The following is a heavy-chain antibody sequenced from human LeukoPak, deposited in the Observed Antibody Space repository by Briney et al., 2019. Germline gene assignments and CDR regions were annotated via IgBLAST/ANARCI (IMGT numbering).Heavy chain of an antibody. CDR1: GFTFSNYW. V-gene: IGHV3-74*01. CDR2: INSDARGT. CDR3: AKDLLSSGIRYFDY. J-gene: IGHJ4*02. D-gene: IGHD6-25*01. Sequence: GGSLRLSCAASGFTFSNYWMHWVRQAPGKGLVWVSRINSDARGTSYADSVKGRFTISRDNSKNTLFLQMNSLRAEDTAVYYCAKDLLSSGIRYFDYWGQGTLVTVSS.